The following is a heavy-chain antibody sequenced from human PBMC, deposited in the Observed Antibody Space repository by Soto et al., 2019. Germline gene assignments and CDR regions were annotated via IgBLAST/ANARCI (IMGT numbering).Heavy chain of an antibody. CDR1: GFTFSSHE. CDR2: ISGSGSTI. CDR3: ARGGVY. V-gene: IGHV3-48*03. J-gene: IGHJ1*01. D-gene: IGHD2-8*01. Sequence: GGSLRLSCEATGFTFSSHEMTWIRQTPGKRLEWIAKISGSGSTITYADYVKGRFTISRDNVQRTLHLQMDSLRVEDTGVYYCARGGVYWGRGTLVTVSS.